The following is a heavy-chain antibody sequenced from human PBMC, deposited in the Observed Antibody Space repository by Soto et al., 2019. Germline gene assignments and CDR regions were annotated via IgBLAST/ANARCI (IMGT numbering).Heavy chain of an antibody. D-gene: IGHD2-2*01. Sequence: EVQLLESGGGLVQPGGSLRLSCAASGFTFSSYAMSWVRQAPGKGLEWVSAISGSGGSTYYADSVKGRFTISRDNSKNTLYLQMNSLRAEDTAVYYCAKDSAIRLGYCSSTSCPNDAFDIWGQGTMVTVSS. CDR1: GFTFSSYA. V-gene: IGHV3-23*01. CDR3: AKDSAIRLGYCSSTSCPNDAFDI. CDR2: ISGSGGST. J-gene: IGHJ3*02.